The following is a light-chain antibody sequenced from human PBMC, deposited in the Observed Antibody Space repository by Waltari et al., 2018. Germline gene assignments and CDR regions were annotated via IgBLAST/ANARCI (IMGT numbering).Light chain of an antibody. J-gene: IGKJ4*01. CDR3: QQRSSWPT. V-gene: IGKV3-11*01. CDR1: QSVSSY. Sequence: DIVLTQSPATLSLSPGERATLSCRASQSVSSYLAWYQQKPGQAPRLLIYDASTRATGIPARFSGSGSGTDFTLTISSLEPEDFAVYYCQQRSSWPTFGGGTKVEIK. CDR2: DAS.